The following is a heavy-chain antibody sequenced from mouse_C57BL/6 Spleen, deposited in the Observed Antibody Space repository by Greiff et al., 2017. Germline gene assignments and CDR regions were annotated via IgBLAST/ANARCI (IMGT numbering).Heavy chain of an antibody. CDR1: GFTFSDYY. CDR3: ARVLSYYGGPLYAMDY. CDR2: INYDGSST. V-gene: IGHV5-16*01. J-gene: IGHJ4*01. D-gene: IGHD1-1*02. Sequence: EVKLMESEGGLVQPGSSMKLSCTASGFTFSDYYMAWVRQVPEKGLEWVANINYDGSSTYYLDSLKSRFIISRDNAKNILYLQMSSLKSEDTATYYCARVLSYYGGPLYAMDYWGQGTSVTVSS.